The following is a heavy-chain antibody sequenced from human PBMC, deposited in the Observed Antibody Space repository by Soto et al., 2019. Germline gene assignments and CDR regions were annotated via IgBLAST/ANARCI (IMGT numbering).Heavy chain of an antibody. V-gene: IGHV4-34*01. CDR1: GGSFSVYS. Sequence: SETLSLTCAVYGGSFSVYSWSCIRQPPGKGLEWIGDINHSGMTHYNPSLESRVSMSVDTSKNQFSLKLSSLTAADTAVYYCAKRGGTPPTGMDVWGQGTTVTVSS. J-gene: IGHJ6*02. D-gene: IGHD1-26*01. CDR2: INHSGMT. CDR3: AKRGGTPPTGMDV.